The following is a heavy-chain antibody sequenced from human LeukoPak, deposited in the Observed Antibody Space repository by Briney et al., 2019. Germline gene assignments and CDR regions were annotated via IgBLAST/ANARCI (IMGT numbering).Heavy chain of an antibody. D-gene: IGHD5-18*01. CDR2: IYSSGST. CDR3: AREDTAMV. CDR1: GGSISGYY. J-gene: IGHJ4*02. Sequence: SETLSLTCTVSGGSISGYYWSWIRQPAGKGLEWIGRIYSSGSTSYNPSLKSRLTMSVDTSKNQFSLKPSSVTAADTAVYYCAREDTAMVWGQGALVTVSS. V-gene: IGHV4-4*07.